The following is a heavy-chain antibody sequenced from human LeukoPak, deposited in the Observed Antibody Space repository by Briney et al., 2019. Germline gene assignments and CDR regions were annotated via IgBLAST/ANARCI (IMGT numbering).Heavy chain of an antibody. CDR2: INHSGST. V-gene: IGHV4-34*01. CDR3: ARVGQRDFWSGYSNWFDP. D-gene: IGHD3-3*01. CDR1: GGSFRGYY. Sequence: SETLSLTCAVYGGSFRGYYWSWIRQPPGKGLEWIGEINHSGSTNYNPSLKSRVTISVDTSKNQFSLKLSSVTAADTAVYYCARVGQRDFWSGYSNWFDPWGQGTLVTVSS. J-gene: IGHJ5*02.